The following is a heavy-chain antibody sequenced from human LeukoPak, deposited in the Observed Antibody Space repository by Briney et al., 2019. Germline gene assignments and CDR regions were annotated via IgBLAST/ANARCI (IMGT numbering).Heavy chain of an antibody. Sequence: SETLSLTCTVSGGSISSSGYYWGWIRQPPGKGLEWIGSIYYSGSTYYNPSLKSRVTISVDTSKNQFSLKLSSVTAADTAVYYCARLSTVFDYWGQGTLVTVSS. J-gene: IGHJ4*02. CDR2: IYYSGST. D-gene: IGHD2-2*01. V-gene: IGHV4-39*01. CDR1: GGSISSSGYY. CDR3: ARLSTVFDY.